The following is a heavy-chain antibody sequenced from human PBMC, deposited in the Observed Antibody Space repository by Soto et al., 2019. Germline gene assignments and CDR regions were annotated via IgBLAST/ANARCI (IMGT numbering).Heavy chain of an antibody. V-gene: IGHV4-30-4*01. CDR1: GGSISSGDYY. D-gene: IGHD5-18*01. CDR2: ISYSGST. J-gene: IGHJ4*02. Sequence: QVQLQESGPGLVKPSQTLSLTCTVSGGSISSGDYYWSWIRQPPGKGLEWIGYISYSGSTYYTPYLKLRVTISADPSKNQFCLKLSSVTAADTAVYYCTSNSSGYTFYDYWGQATLVTVSS. CDR3: TSNSSGYTFYDY.